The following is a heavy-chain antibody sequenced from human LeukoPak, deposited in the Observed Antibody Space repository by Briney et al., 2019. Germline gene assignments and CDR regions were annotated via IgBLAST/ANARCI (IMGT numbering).Heavy chain of an antibody. V-gene: IGHV4-59*08. Sequence: PSETLSLTCTVSGGSISSYYWSWIRQPPGKGLEWIGYIYYRGSTNYNPSLTSRVTMSVDTSKNQFSLKLISVTAADTAVYYCARRDCSRTSCPEDYWGQGTLVTVSS. D-gene: IGHD2-2*01. J-gene: IGHJ4*02. CDR2: IYYRGST. CDR1: GGSISSYY. CDR3: ARRDCSRTSCPEDY.